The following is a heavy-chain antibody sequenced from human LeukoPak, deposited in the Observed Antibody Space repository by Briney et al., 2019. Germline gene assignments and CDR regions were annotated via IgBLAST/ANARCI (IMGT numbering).Heavy chain of an antibody. J-gene: IGHJ4*02. CDR2: IYYSGST. Sequence: SETLSLTCTVSGGSISSSSYYWGWSRQPPGKGLQWIGSIYYSGSTYYNPSLKSRVTISVDTSKNQFSLKLSSVTAADTAVYYCGTCSSTSCYTRLEYFDYWGQGTLVTVSS. CDR1: GGSISSSSYY. V-gene: IGHV4-39*01. D-gene: IGHD2-2*02. CDR3: GTCSSTSCYTRLEYFDY.